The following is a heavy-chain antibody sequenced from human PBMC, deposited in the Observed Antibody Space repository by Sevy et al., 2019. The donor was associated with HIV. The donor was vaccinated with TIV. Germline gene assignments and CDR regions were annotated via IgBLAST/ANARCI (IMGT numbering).Heavy chain of an antibody. D-gene: IGHD2-8*01. J-gene: IGHJ4*02. Sequence: GGSLRLSCAASGFTFSKYSMRWVRQPPGKGLEWVSTLSFGCGEINHADSVKSRFTISRDNSKYSLYLQMNNLRAEDTAVYYCAREGCTKPHDYWGQGTLLTVSS. CDR3: AREGCTKPHDY. CDR1: GFTFSKYS. V-gene: IGHV3-23*01. CDR2: LSFGCGEI.